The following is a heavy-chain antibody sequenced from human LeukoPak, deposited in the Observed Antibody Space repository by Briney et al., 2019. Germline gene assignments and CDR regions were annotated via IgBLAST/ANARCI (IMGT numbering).Heavy chain of an antibody. CDR3: ARRYYDSSGYYGWTFDY. D-gene: IGHD3-22*01. Sequence: SETLSLTCTVSGYSISSGYYWGWIRQPPGKGLEWIGSIYHSGSTYYNPSPKSRVTISVDTSKNQFSLKLSSVTAADTAVYYCARRYYDSSGYYGWTFDYWGQGTLVTVSS. V-gene: IGHV4-38-2*02. CDR1: GYSISSGYY. CDR2: IYHSGST. J-gene: IGHJ4*02.